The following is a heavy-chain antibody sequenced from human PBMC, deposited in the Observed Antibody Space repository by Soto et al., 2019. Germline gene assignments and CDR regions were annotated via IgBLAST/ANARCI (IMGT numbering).Heavy chain of an antibody. CDR1: NHSIRSDNL. J-gene: IGHJ4*02. Sequence: QVQLQESGPRLVRPSDTLSLTCNVYNHSIRSDNLWGWIRQPPGKGLEWVGYMYHIGTTYYNPSLKSRISLSVDTTKNQFSLKLKSVTAVDTAIYYCARTKYNSGWLEDWGQGTLVTVSS. CDR2: MYHIGTT. D-gene: IGHD6-19*01. V-gene: IGHV4-28*01. CDR3: ARTKYNSGWLED.